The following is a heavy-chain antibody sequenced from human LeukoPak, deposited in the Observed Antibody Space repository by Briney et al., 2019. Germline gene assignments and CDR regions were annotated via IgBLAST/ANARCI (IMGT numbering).Heavy chain of an antibody. V-gene: IGHV3-23*01. CDR2: ISGSGGST. CDR1: GFTFSSYA. J-gene: IGHJ4*02. CDR3: AKAPVGIAVAGTFDY. Sequence: ETGGSLRLSCAASGFTFSSYAMSWVRQAPGKGLEWVSGISGSGGSTFYADSVKGRFTISRDNSKNTLYLQMNSLRAEDTAVYYCAKAPVGIAVAGTFDYWGQGTLVTVPS. D-gene: IGHD6-19*01.